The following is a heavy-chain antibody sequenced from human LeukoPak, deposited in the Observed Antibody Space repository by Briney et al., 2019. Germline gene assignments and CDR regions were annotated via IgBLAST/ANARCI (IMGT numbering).Heavy chain of an antibody. Sequence: ASVKVSCKASGYTFTSYDINWVRQATGQGLEWMGWMNPNSGNTGYAQKFQGRVTMTRNTSLSTAYMELSSLRSEDTAVYYCARVGVYGDYDGGYDAFDIWGQGTMVTVSS. CDR1: GYTFTSYD. CDR2: MNPNSGNT. J-gene: IGHJ3*02. V-gene: IGHV1-8*01. D-gene: IGHD4-17*01. CDR3: ARVGVYGDYDGGYDAFDI.